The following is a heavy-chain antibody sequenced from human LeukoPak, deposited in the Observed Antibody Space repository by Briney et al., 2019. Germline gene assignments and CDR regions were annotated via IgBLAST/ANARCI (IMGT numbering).Heavy chain of an antibody. CDR1: GFTFSNAW. CDR3: TTSPTFGGANY. Sequence: GGSLRLSCAASGFTFSNAWMSWVRQAPGKGQEWVGRIKSKTDGGTTDYAAPVKGRFTISRDDSKNTLYLQMNSLKTEDTAVYYCTTSPTFGGANYWGQGTLVTVSS. J-gene: IGHJ4*02. V-gene: IGHV3-15*01. CDR2: IKSKTDGGTT. D-gene: IGHD3-16*01.